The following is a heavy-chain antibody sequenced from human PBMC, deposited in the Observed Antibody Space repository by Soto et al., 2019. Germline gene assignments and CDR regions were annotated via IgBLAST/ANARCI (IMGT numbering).Heavy chain of an antibody. D-gene: IGHD6-19*01. V-gene: IGHV4-59*01. J-gene: IGHJ4*02. CDR3: ARAGDSSGPVALGY. CDR2: ISYSGST. Sequence: SETLSLTCTVSYGSISSCYWRLIRHPPGKGLECIGYISYSGSTKYNPSLKNRVTILRDTSKKQFSLKLSSVTAADTAVYYCARAGDSSGPVALGYWGQGTLVTVSS. CDR1: YGSISSCY.